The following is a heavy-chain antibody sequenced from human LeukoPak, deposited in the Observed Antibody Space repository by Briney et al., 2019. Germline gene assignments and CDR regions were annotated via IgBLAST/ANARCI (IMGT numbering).Heavy chain of an antibody. V-gene: IGHV3-7*01. J-gene: IGHJ4*02. CDR1: GFTFTTYW. Sequence: PGGSLRVSCAASGFTFTTYWMNWVRQAPGKGLEWGASIKQDGSEKQYVDSVKGRFTISRDNAKNSLYLSMNSLRVEDTAVYYCARDHFVDGSNSRIFFASWGQGTLVTVSS. CDR2: IKQDGSEK. CDR3: ARDHFVDGSNSRIFFAS. D-gene: IGHD5-24*01.